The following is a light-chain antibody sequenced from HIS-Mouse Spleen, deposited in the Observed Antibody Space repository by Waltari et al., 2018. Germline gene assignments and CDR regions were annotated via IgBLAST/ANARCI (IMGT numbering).Light chain of an antibody. CDR3: QQLNSYPYT. CDR1: QGISSY. Sequence: DIQLTQSPSLLSASVGDRVTITCRNSQGISSYLAWYQQKPGKAPKLLIYAASTLQSGVPSRFSGSGSGTEFTLTISSLQPEDFATYYCQQLNSYPYTFGQGTKLEIK. J-gene: IGKJ2*01. CDR2: AAS. V-gene: IGKV1-9*01.